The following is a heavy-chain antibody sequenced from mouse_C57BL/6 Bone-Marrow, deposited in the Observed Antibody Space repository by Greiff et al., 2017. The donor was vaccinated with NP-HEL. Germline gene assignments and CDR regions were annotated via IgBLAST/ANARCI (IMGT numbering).Heavy chain of an antibody. D-gene: IGHD3-2*02. CDR2: IWSGGST. J-gene: IGHJ4*01. Sequence: VQVVESGPGLVQPSQSLSITCTVSGFSFTSYGVHWVRQSPGKGLEWLGVIWSGGSTDYNAAFISRLSIRKDNSKSKVFFKMNSLQADDTAIYYCAKGGVRLRDYYAMDDWGQGTSVTVSS. CDR1: GFSFTSYG. V-gene: IGHV2-2*01. CDR3: AKGGVRLRDYYAMDD.